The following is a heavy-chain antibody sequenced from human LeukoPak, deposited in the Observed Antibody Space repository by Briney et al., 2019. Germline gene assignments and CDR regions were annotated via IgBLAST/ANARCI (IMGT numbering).Heavy chain of an antibody. Sequence: SETLSLTCTVSGGSISSYYWSWIRQPPGKGLEWIGYIYYSGSTNYNPSLKSRVTISVDTSKNQFSLKLSSVTAADTAVYYCARRSRGDYGGWFDPWGQGTLVTVSS. J-gene: IGHJ5*02. V-gene: IGHV4-59*01. D-gene: IGHD4-23*01. CDR2: IYYSGST. CDR1: GGSISSYY. CDR3: ARRSRGDYGGWFDP.